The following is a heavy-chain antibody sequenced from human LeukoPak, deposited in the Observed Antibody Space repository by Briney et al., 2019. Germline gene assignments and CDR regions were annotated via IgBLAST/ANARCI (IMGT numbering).Heavy chain of an antibody. CDR2: INPNSGGT. V-gene: IGHV1-2*06. J-gene: IGHJ3*02. D-gene: IGHD6-13*01. CDR1: GYTFTGYY. Sequence: ASVKVSCKASGYTFTGYYMHWVRQAPGQGLEWMGRINPNSGGTNYAQKVQGRVTMTRDTSISTAYMELSRLRSDDTAVYYCARGKAAAGTDAFDIWGQGTMVTVSS. CDR3: ARGKAAAGTDAFDI.